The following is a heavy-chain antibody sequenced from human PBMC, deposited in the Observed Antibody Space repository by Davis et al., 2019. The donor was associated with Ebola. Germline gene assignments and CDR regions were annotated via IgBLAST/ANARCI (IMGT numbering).Heavy chain of an antibody. Sequence: MPSETLSLTCAVYGGSFSSYYWGWIRQPPGKGLEWIGSIYYSGSTNYNPSLKSRVTISVDTSKNQFSLKLSSVTAADTAVYYCASQVKYELLYYYYGMDVWGQGTTVTVSS. J-gene: IGHJ6*02. D-gene: IGHD2-2*01. CDR3: ASQVKYELLYYYYGMDV. CDR1: GGSFSSYY. V-gene: IGHV4-34*01. CDR2: IYYSGST.